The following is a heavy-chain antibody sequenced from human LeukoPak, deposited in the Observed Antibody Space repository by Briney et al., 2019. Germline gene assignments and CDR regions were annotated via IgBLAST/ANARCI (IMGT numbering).Heavy chain of an antibody. CDR1: GGTFSSYA. D-gene: IGHD3-22*01. J-gene: IGHJ4*02. CDR3: ARGYDSSGYYTPPFDY. Sequence: SVKVSCKATGGTFSSYAISWVRQAPGQGLEWMGGIIPIFGTANYAQKFQGRVTITGDKSTSKAYMELSSLRSEDTAVYYCARGYDSSGYYTPPFDYWGQGTLVTVSS. V-gene: IGHV1-69*06. CDR2: IIPIFGTA.